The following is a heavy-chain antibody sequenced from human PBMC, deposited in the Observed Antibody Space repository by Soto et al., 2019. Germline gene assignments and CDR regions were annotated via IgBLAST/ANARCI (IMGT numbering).Heavy chain of an antibody. Sequence: GGSLRLSCVGSDFSLSGSYMSWVRQAPGKGPECLSLISMSGSYKTYSASVEGRFTISRKKLKNSLFPQMATLRAEDTALYSCASRGHFSNGNRHPFDSRSQRPHVPVPS. J-gene: IGHJ4*02. D-gene: IGHD3-22*01. CDR1: DFSLSGSY. CDR3: ASRGHFSNGNRHPFDS. CDR2: ISMSGSYK. V-gene: IGHV3-11*06.